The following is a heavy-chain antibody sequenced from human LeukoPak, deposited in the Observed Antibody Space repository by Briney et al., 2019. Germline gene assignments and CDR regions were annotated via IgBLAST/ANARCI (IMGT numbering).Heavy chain of an antibody. CDR2: ISAYNGNT. CDR3: ARDGDIVVVVATTSKSYYYGMDV. V-gene: IGHV1-18*01. Sequence: ASVKVSCEASGYTFTSYGISWVRQAPGQGLEWMGWISAYNGNTNYAQKLQGRVTMTTDTSTSTAYMELRSLRSDDTAVYYCARDGDIVVVVATTSKSYYYGMDVWGQGTTVTVSS. CDR1: GYTFTSYG. D-gene: IGHD2-15*01. J-gene: IGHJ6*02.